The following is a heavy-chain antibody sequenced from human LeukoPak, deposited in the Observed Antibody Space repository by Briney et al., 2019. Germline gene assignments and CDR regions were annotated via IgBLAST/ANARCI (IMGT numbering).Heavy chain of an antibody. CDR1: GYTFTGNY. CDR3: ARGDRSSSILEDAFDI. CDR2: INPNSGGT. V-gene: IGHV1-2*02. Sequence: GASVKVSCKASGYTFTGNYIHWVRQAPGQGLEWMGWINPNSGGTKFAQKFQGRVTMTRDTSISTAYMDLSRLTSDDTAVYYCARGDRSSSILEDAFDIWGLGTLVTVSS. J-gene: IGHJ3*02. D-gene: IGHD6-6*01.